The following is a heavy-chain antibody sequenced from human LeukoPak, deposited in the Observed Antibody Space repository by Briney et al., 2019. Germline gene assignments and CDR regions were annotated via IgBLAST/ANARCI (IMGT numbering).Heavy chain of an antibody. CDR2: IEYDGTDT. J-gene: IGHJ6*04. D-gene: IGHD2-15*01. CDR3: ARNRLRVTATYMDV. V-gene: IGHV3-30*02. CDR1: GFTFSNYG. Sequence: PGGSLRLSCAASGFTFSNYGMHWVRQAPGKGLEWVAFIEYDGTDTHFADSVRGRFTISRDNSEDTLYLQIITLRAVDTAVYYCARNRLRVTATYMDVWGKGTTVTVSS.